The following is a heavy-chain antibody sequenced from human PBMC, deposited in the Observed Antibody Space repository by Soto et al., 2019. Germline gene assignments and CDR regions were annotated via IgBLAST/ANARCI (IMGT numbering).Heavy chain of an antibody. D-gene: IGHD6-13*01. J-gene: IGHJ4*02. V-gene: IGHV4-31*03. Sequence: SETLCLTCTVSGGSISSGGYYWSWIRQHPGKGLEWIGYIYYSGSTYYNLSLKSRVTISVDTSKNQFSLKLSSVTAADTAVYYCARGGIAAAAPPDYWGQGTLVTVSS. CDR3: ARGGIAAAAPPDY. CDR1: GGSISSGGYY. CDR2: IYYSGST.